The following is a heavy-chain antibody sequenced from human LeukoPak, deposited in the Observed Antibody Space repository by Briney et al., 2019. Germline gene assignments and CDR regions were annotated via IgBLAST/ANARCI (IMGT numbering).Heavy chain of an antibody. J-gene: IGHJ4*02. D-gene: IGHD1-26*01. Sequence: PSETLSLTCTVSGGSISSGGYYWSWIRQHPGKGLEWIGYIYSGGATYYNPSLKSRLTISLDTSKNQFSLKLSSVTAADTAVYYCARGSMGIFDYWGQGTLVTVSS. CDR3: ARGSMGIFDY. CDR2: IYSGGAT. V-gene: IGHV4-31*03. CDR1: GGSISSGGYY.